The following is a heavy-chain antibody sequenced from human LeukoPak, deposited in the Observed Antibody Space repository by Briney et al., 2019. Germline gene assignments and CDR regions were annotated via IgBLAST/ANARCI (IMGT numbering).Heavy chain of an antibody. D-gene: IGHD2-2*01. CDR3: AKDLGTSLRKGYFDY. Sequence: GGSLRLSRAASGFTFSSYGMHWVRQAPGKGLEWVAVISYDGSNKYYADSVKGRFTISRDNSKNTLYLQMNSLRAEDTAVYYCAKDLGTSLRKGYFDYWGQGTLVTVSS. V-gene: IGHV3-30*18. CDR2: ISYDGSNK. CDR1: GFTFSSYG. J-gene: IGHJ4*02.